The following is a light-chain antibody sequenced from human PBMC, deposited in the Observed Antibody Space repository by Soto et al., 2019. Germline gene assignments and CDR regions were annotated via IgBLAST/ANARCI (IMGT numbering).Light chain of an antibody. CDR1: QSFSSSY. J-gene: IGKJ3*01. Sequence: EILLTQSPGTLSLSLGERATLSCRASQSFSSSYLAWYQQKTGQAPRLLIYGASSMATGIPDRFSGSGYGTDFTLTISSLEPEDFAVYYCQHYGSALFTFGPGTKVDVK. V-gene: IGKV3-20*01. CDR3: QHYGSALFT. CDR2: GAS.